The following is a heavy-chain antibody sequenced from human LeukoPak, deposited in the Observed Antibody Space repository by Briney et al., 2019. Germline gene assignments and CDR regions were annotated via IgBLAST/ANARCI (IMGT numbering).Heavy chain of an antibody. D-gene: IGHD2-2*01. V-gene: IGHV3-21*01. CDR3: ARGVEVVADAENWFDP. CDR2: ISSSRSYI. Sequence: KPGGSLRLSCAASGFTFSSYSMNWVRQAPGKGLEWVSSISSSRSYIYYADSVKGRFTISRDNARNSLYLQMNSLRAEDTAVYYCARGVEVVADAENWFDPWGQGNLVTVSS. J-gene: IGHJ5*02. CDR1: GFTFSSYS.